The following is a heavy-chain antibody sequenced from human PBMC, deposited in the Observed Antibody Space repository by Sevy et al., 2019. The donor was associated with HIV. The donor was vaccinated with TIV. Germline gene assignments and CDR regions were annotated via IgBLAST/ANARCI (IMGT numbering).Heavy chain of an antibody. D-gene: IGHD7-27*01. CDR1: GFTFSDFW. CDR2: INQDERHI. J-gene: IGHJ5*02. CDR3: ARDPDWGALDR. V-gene: IGHV3-7*01. Sequence: GGSLRLSCEVSGFTFSDFWMTWVRQSPGKGLEWVAYINQDERHINLLDSVRGRFTISRDNAKNSLYLQMDSLRAEDTARYYCARDPDWGALDRWGLGTLVTVSS.